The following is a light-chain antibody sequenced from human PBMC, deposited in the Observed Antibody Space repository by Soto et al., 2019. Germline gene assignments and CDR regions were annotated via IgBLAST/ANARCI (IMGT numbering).Light chain of an antibody. J-gene: IGKJ5*01. CDR3: QQYNNWSRIT. Sequence: EIVMTQSPATLSVSPGERATLSCRASQSVSSNLAWYQQKPSQAPRLLIYGASTRATGIPARFSGSGSGTEFTLTISSLQSEDFEVYYCQQYNNWSRITFGQGTRLEIK. CDR1: QSVSSN. V-gene: IGKV3-15*01. CDR2: GAS.